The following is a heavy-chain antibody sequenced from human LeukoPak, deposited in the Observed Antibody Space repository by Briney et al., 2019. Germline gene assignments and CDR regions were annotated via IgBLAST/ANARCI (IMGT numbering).Heavy chain of an antibody. D-gene: IGHD1-26*01. CDR2: IHYSGST. V-gene: IGHV4-59*11. J-gene: IGHJ4*02. Sequence: SETLSLTCTVSGGSISSHFWSWIRQPPGKGLEWIGYIHYSGSTNYNPSLESRVTISVDTSKNQFSLRLSSVTAADTAVYYCARDGYSGSSLFDYWGQGTLVTVSS. CDR3: ARDGYSGSSLFDY. CDR1: GGSISSHF.